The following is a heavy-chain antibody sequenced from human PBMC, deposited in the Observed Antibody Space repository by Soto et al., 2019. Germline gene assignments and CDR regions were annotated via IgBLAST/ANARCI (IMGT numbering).Heavy chain of an antibody. D-gene: IGHD2-21*01. J-gene: IGHJ6*02. Sequence: GSLRLSCAASGFTFSSYEMNWVRQAPGKGLEWVSYISSSGRTTYYADSVKGRFTISRDNAKNSLSLQMNSLRADDTAVYYCARDRDELVGIFPYYYGMDVWGQGTTVTVS. V-gene: IGHV3-48*03. CDR3: ARDRDELVGIFPYYYGMDV. CDR2: ISSSGRTT. CDR1: GFTFSSYE.